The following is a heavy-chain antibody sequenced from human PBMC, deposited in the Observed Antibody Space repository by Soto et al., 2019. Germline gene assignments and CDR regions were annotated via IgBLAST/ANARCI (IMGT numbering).Heavy chain of an antibody. V-gene: IGHV4-34*01. CDR2: INHSGST. CDR3: ARNGYCSSTSCSYYYYYYGMDV. J-gene: IGHJ6*02. Sequence: KPSETLSLTCAVYGGSFSGYYWSWIRQPPGKGLEWIGEINHSGSTNYNPSLKSRVTISVDTSKNQFSLKLSSVTAADTAVYYCARNGYCSSTSCSYYYYYYGMDVWGQGTTVTVSS. D-gene: IGHD2-2*01. CDR1: GGSFSGYY.